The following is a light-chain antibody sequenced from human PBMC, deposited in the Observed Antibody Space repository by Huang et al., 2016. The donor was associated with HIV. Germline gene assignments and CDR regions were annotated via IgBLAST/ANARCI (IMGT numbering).Light chain of an antibody. J-gene: IGKJ4*01. Sequence: EIVLTQSLATLFLSPGERATLSCRASQNVNDSLASYRQQPGQAPSLLVFRTANRANGTAARLGGSGGGTDDTLIISSLEHEEYAMYYCQERSQWPRLTFGGGTKVEIK. CDR3: QERSQWPRLT. CDR1: QNVNDS. V-gene: IGKV3-11*01. CDR2: RTA.